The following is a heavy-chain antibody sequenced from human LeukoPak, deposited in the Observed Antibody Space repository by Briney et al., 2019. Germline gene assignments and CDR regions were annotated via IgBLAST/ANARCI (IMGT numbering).Heavy chain of an antibody. D-gene: IGHD2-15*01. CDR3: ARALGYCSGGSCYAYNWFDP. CDR1: GYTFTGYY. J-gene: IGHJ5*02. Sequence: ASVKISCKASGYTFTGYYLHWVRQAPGQGLEWMGWINPNSGGTNYAQKFQGRVTMTRDTSISTAYMELSRLRSDDTAVYYCARALGYCSGGSCYAYNWFDPWGQGTLVTVSS. V-gene: IGHV1-2*02. CDR2: INPNSGGT.